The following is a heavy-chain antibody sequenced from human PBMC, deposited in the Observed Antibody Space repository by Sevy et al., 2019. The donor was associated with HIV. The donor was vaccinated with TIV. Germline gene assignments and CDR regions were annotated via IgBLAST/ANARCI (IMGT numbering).Heavy chain of an antibody. V-gene: IGHV3-30*18. CDR2: IAYDGSDK. CDR1: GFTFSSYG. CDR3: AKVVIRSGLKYYFDY. Sequence: GGSLRLSCAASGFTFSSYGMHWVHQAPGKGLEWVAVIAYDGSDKYYADSVKGRFTISRDNSKNTLYLQMNSLRAEDTAVYYCAKVVIRSGLKYYFDYWGQGTLVTVSS. J-gene: IGHJ4*02. D-gene: IGHD6-19*01.